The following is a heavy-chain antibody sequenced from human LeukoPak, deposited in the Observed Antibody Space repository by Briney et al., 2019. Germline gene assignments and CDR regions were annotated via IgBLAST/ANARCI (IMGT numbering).Heavy chain of an antibody. D-gene: IGHD1-26*01. CDR1: GASISVGTYY. CDR2: IYYTGSA. J-gene: IGHJ4*02. V-gene: IGHV4-39*01. CDR3: ARRGGSGRAFDY. Sequence: SETLSLTCSVSGASISVGTYYCGWIRKPPGKGLERIGSIYYTGSAYDNPSLKSRVTISVDTSKNQFSLKLSSVTAADTAVYYCARRGGSGRAFDYWGQGTLVTVSS.